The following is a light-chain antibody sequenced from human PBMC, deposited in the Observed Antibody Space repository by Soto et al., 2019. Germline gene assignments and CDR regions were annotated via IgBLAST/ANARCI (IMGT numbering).Light chain of an antibody. CDR2: GNS. CDR1: SSNIGAGYD. CDR3: QSCDSSLSGSNV. V-gene: IGLV1-40*01. J-gene: IGLJ1*01. Sequence: QSALTQPPSASGAPGQRVTISCTGSSSNIGAGYDVHWYQQLPGTAPKLLIYGNSNRPSGVPDRFSGSKSGTSASLAITGLQAEDEADYYCQSCDSSLSGSNVFGTGTKVTVL.